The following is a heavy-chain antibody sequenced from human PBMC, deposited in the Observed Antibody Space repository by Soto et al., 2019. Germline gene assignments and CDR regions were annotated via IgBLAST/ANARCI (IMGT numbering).Heavy chain of an antibody. CDR1: GGSISSGDYY. D-gene: IGHD1-1*01. Sequence: SETLSLTCTVSGGSISSGDYYWSWVRQPPGKGLEWIAYIYNGGSTYYNPSLKSRMTIYVDTSKNQFSLNVSSVTAADTAVYYCARAGTSFYHGMDVWGLGTTVTVSS. J-gene: IGHJ6*02. V-gene: IGHV4-30-4*01. CDR3: ARAGTSFYHGMDV. CDR2: IYNGGST.